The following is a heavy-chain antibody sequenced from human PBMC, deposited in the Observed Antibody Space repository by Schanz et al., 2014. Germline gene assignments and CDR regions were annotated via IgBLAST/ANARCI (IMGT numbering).Heavy chain of an antibody. Sequence: EVQLVQSGAEVKKPGESLRISCKGSGYSFTSYWITWVRQKPGKGLEWMGRIDPTDSDTNYSPSFQGHVTFSVDKSISPASPQWSSLKASDTAIYYCARQALGDDYWGQGTLVTVSS. CDR2: IDPTDSDT. CDR1: GYSFTSYW. CDR3: ARQALGDDY. J-gene: IGHJ4*02. V-gene: IGHV5-10-1*03.